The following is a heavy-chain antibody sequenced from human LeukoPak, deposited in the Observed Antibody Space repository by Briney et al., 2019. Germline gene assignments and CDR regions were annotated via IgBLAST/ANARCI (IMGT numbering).Heavy chain of an antibody. Sequence: GGSLRLSCAASGFTFRSYAMSWVRQAPGKGLEWVSVISGSGGGTYYADSVKGRFTISRDNSKNTLYLQMNSLRAEDTAVYYCAKNFYDFWSGYLILDYWGQGTLVTVSS. CDR3: AKNFYDFWSGYLILDY. V-gene: IGHV3-23*01. CDR1: GFTFRSYA. D-gene: IGHD3-3*01. J-gene: IGHJ4*02. CDR2: ISGSGGGT.